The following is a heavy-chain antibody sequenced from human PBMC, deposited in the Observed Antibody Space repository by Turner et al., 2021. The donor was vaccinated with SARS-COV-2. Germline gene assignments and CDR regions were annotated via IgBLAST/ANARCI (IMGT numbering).Heavy chain of an antibody. CDR2: IYNSGST. CDR3: ARGFDY. V-gene: IGHV4-59*01. J-gene: IGHJ4*02. CDR1: GGSISSKS. Sequence: QVQLPASGPGLVRPSETLSLTCTLSGGSISSKSWSWLRQSPGRGLEWIGYIYNSGSTNYNPSLKSRVTISVDTSKNQFSLKLSSVTAADTAVYYCARGFDYWGQGTLVTVSS.